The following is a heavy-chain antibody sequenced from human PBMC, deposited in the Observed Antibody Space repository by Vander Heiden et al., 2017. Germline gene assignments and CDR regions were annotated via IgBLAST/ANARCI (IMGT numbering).Heavy chain of an antibody. CDR1: VFPFSSYA. CDR3: ARDLIVVVPAAIVGGMDV. CDR2: ISYDGSNK. D-gene: IGHD2-2*02. V-gene: IGHV3-30-3*01. Sequence: QVQLVESGGGVVQPGRSLRLPSAASVFPFSSYAMHWVRQAPGKGLEWVAVISYDGSNKYYADSVKGRFTISRDNSKNTLYLQMNSLRAEDTAVYYCARDLIVVVPAAIVGGMDVWGQGTTVTVSS. J-gene: IGHJ6*02.